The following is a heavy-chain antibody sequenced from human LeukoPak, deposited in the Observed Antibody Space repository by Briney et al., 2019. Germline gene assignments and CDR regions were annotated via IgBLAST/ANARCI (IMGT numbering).Heavy chain of an antibody. CDR2: ISSSSSYK. Sequence: PGGSLRLSCAASGFTFSSYSMNWVRQAPGKGLEWVSSISSSSSYKYYADSVKGRFTISRDNAKNSLYLQMNSLRAEDTAVYYCARAGYDYVWGSYGGPFDYWGQGTLVTVSS. D-gene: IGHD3-16*01. CDR1: GFTFSSYS. J-gene: IGHJ4*02. V-gene: IGHV3-21*01. CDR3: ARAGYDYVWGSYGGPFDY.